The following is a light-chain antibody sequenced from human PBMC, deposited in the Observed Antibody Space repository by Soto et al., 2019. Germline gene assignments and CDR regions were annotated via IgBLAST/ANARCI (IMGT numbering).Light chain of an antibody. Sequence: AIHMTQSPSSLSASVGDRVTITCRASQGIRSELAWYQQKPGKAPNLLIYAASTLQSGVPSGFSGSGSGTDFTLTISSLQPEDFATYYCLHDYNYPRTFGQGTKVEVK. CDR1: QGIRSE. CDR3: LHDYNYPRT. V-gene: IGKV1-6*01. J-gene: IGKJ1*01. CDR2: AAS.